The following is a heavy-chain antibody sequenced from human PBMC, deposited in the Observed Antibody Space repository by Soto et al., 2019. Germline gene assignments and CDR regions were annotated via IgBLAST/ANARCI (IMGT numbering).Heavy chain of an antibody. J-gene: IGHJ4*02. Sequence: ASVKVSCKASGYTFTSYAMHWVRQAPGQRLEWMGWINAGNGNTKYSQKFQGRVTITRDTSASTAYMELSSLRSEDTAVYYCARGGYGGNSGLGHLDYWGQGTLVTVSS. D-gene: IGHD2-21*02. CDR3: ARGGYGGNSGLGHLDY. CDR2: INAGNGNT. CDR1: GYTFTSYA. V-gene: IGHV1-3*01.